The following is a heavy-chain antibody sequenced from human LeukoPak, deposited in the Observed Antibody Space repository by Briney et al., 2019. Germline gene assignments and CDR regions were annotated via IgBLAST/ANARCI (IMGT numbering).Heavy chain of an antibody. CDR3: AKRGYCRGGTCFSHDASDI. CDR2: ISGSGGST. J-gene: IGHJ3*02. V-gene: IGHV3-23*01. Sequence: PGGSLRLSCAASGFTFSSYAMSWVRQAPGKGLEWVSAISGSGGSTYYADSVKGRFTISRDNSKNTLYLQMNSLRAEDTAVYYCAKRGYCRGGTCFSHDASDIWGQGTMVTVSS. CDR1: GFTFSSYA. D-gene: IGHD2-15*01.